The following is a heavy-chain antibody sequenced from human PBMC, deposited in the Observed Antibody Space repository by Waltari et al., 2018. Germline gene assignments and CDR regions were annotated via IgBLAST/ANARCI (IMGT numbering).Heavy chain of an antibody. D-gene: IGHD3-16*01. Sequence: QVQLVQSGAEVKKPGASVKVSCKASGYTFTSYYMHWVRQAPGQGLEWMGIINPSGGSTSYAQKCQGRVTMTRDTSTSTVYMELSGLRSEDTAVYYCATLTLGNRYGMDVWGQGTTVTVSS. V-gene: IGHV1-46*01. J-gene: IGHJ6*02. CDR2: INPSGGST. CDR3: ATLTLGNRYGMDV. CDR1: GYTFTSYY.